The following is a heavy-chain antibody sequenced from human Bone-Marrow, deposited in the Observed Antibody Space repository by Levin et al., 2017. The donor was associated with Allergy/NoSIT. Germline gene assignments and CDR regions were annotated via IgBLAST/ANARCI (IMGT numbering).Heavy chain of an antibody. CDR3: ARGNCVNAACPVDY. V-gene: IGHV4-31*03. J-gene: IGHJ4*02. Sequence: TPSETLSLTCTVSAGSISTAGYYWTWIRQHPGKGLEWIGYTDYSGRSQYNPSLTSRLSISTDTSKNQFSLSLTSVTAADTAVYFCARGNCVNAACPVDYWGQGTLVTVSS. CDR1: AGSISTAGYY. CDR2: TDYSGRS. D-gene: IGHD2-8*01.